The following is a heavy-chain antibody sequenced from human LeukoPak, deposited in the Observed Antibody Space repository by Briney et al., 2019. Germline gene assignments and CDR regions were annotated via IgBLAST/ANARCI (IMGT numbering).Heavy chain of an antibody. CDR3: ARTWIQLWSFNY. D-gene: IGHD5-18*01. J-gene: IGHJ4*02. CDR2: IFHSGNT. V-gene: IGHV4-38-2*02. CDR1: GYSISSGYY. Sequence: SETLSLTCSVSGYSISSGYYWGWIRQPPGKGLEWIGSIFHSGNTYYNLSLKSRVTISVDMSKNQFSLKLSSVTAADTAVYYCARTWIQLWSFNYWGQGTLVTVSS.